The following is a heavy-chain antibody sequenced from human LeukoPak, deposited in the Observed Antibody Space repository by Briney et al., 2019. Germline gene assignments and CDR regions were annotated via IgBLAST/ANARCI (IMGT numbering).Heavy chain of an antibody. V-gene: IGHV1-18*01. Sequence: ASVKVSCKASGYTFTSYGISWVRQAPGQGLEWMGWISTYNGNTNYAQKLQGRVTMTTDTSTSTAYMELRSLRSDDTAVYYCARELGGDYGNAFDIWGQGTIVTVSS. J-gene: IGHJ3*02. CDR3: ARELGGDYGNAFDI. CDR1: GYTFTSYG. D-gene: IGHD4-17*01. CDR2: ISTYNGNT.